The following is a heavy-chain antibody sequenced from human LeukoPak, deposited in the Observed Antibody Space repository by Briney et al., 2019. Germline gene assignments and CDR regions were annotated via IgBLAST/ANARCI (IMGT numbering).Heavy chain of an antibody. J-gene: IGHJ4*02. CDR1: GFTFSSYG. CDR2: IWYDGSNK. Sequence: GGSLRLSCAASGFTFSSYGMHWVRQAPGKGLEWEAVIWYDGSNKYYADSVKGRFTISRDNSKNTLYLQMNSLRAEDTAVYYCARELDSSGFLYYFDYWGQGTLVTVSS. D-gene: IGHD6-19*01. V-gene: IGHV3-33*01. CDR3: ARELDSSGFLYYFDY.